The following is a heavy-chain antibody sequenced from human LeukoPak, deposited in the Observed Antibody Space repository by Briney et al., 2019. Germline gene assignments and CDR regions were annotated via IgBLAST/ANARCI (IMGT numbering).Heavy chain of an antibody. V-gene: IGHV4-59*01. CDR3: ARRRGGLEDILTGRYWYFDL. CDR1: GGSISSYY. D-gene: IGHD3-9*01. CDR2: IYYSGST. Sequence: SETLSLTCTVSGGSISSYYWSWIRQPPGKGLEWIGYIYYSGSTNYNPSLKSRVTISVDTSKNQFSLKLSSVTAADTAVYYCARRRGGLEDILTGRYWYFDLWGRGTLVTVSS. J-gene: IGHJ2*01.